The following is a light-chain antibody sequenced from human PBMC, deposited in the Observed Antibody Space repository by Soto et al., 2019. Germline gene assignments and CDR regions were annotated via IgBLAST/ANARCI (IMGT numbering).Light chain of an antibody. CDR3: QHYKNYPWT. Sequence: AIRMTQSPSSLSASAGDRVAIARRASQDVGRYLAWYQQKPGQAPKLLIYGASTLQGGVPSRFSGGGSGTDFTLTISCLQSEDFATYYCQHYKNYPWTFGQGTKVDIK. CDR1: QDVGRY. CDR2: GAS. V-gene: IGKV1-8*01. J-gene: IGKJ1*01.